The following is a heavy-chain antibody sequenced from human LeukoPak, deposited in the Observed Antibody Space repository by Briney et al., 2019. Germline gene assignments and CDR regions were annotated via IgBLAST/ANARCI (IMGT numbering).Heavy chain of an antibody. V-gene: IGHV1-24*01. CDR3: ARYSGSYGGFDY. J-gene: IGHJ4*02. CDR1: RYTLTELS. Sequence: GCSVTESCKVSRYTLTELSMHWVRPAPGKGLEWMGGFDPEDGETIYAQKFQGRVTMTEDTSTDTAYMELSSLRSEDTAVYYRARYSGSYGGFDYWGESPVHPVSS. CDR2: FDPEDGET. D-gene: IGHD1-26*01.